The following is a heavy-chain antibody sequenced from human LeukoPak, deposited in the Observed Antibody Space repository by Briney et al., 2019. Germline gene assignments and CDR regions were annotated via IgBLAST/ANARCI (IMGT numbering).Heavy chain of an antibody. CDR3: ARDGGTYGMDV. J-gene: IGHJ6*02. V-gene: IGHV4-59*01. CDR2: VYYSGTT. Sequence: SDTLSLTCTVSSGSISTYYWGWIRQPPGKGLEWIGCVYYSGTTYYNPSLKSRVTISVDSSKNQFSLKLHSVTASDTAVYYCARDGGTYGMDVWGQGTTVTVSS. CDR1: SGSISTYY. D-gene: IGHD3-16*01.